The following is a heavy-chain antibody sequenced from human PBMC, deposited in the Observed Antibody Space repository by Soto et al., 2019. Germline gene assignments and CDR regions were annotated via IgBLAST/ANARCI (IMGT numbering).Heavy chain of an antibody. Sequence: GGSLKIACKGSGYGFTNYWIGWVRQIPGKGLEWMGIIYPGDSDTRYSPSFQGQVTISADKSVSTAYLQWRSLKASDTAMYYCARPKGQFSNGITGAMDVWGKGTTVTVSS. V-gene: IGHV5-51*01. D-gene: IGHD1-20*01. J-gene: IGHJ6*04. CDR1: GYGFTNYW. CDR2: IYPGDSDT. CDR3: ARPKGQFSNGITGAMDV.